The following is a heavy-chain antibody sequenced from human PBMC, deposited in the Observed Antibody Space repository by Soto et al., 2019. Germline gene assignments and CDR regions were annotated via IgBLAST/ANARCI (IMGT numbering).Heavy chain of an antibody. V-gene: IGHV3-30*18. D-gene: IGHD4-17*01. CDR3: AKDVLGDYGVDY. CDR1: GLTFSSYG. CDR2: ISYDGSNK. J-gene: IGHJ4*02. Sequence: GGSLRLSCAASGLTFSSYGMHWVRQAPGKGLEWVAVISYDGSNKYYADSVKGRFTISRDNSKNTLYLQMNSLRAEDTAVYYCAKDVLGDYGVDYWGQGTLVTVSS.